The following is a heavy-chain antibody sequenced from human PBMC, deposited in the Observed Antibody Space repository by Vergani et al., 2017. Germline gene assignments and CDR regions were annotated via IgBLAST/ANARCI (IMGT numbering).Heavy chain of an antibody. V-gene: IGHV3-53*02. Sequence: EVQLVETGGGLIQPGGSLRLSCAASGFTVSSNYMSWVRQAPGKGLEWVSVIYGGGSTYYADSVKGRFTIPRDNSKNTLYLQMNSLRAEDTAVYYCARASYSSSGXFDYWGQGTLVTVSS. CDR2: IYGGGST. J-gene: IGHJ4*02. CDR1: GFTVSSNY. D-gene: IGHD6-13*01. CDR3: ARASYSSSGXFDY.